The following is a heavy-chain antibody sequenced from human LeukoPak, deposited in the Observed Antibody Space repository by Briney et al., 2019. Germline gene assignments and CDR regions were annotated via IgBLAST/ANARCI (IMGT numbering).Heavy chain of an antibody. D-gene: IGHD6-13*01. V-gene: IGHV3-21*01. CDR1: GFTFSSYS. J-gene: IGHJ3*02. Sequence: GGSLRLSCAASGFTFSSYSMNWVRQAPGKGLEWVSSISSSSSYIYYADSVKGRFTISRDNAKNSLYLQMNSLRAEGTAVYYCACIAAAGDAFDIWGQGTMVTVSS. CDR2: ISSSSSYI. CDR3: ACIAAAGDAFDI.